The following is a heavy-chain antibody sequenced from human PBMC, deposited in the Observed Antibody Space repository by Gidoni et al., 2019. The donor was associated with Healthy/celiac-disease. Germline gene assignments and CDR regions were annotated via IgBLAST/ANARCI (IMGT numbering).Heavy chain of an antibody. CDR2: IYYSGST. Sequence: QLQLQESGPGLVKPSATLSLTCTVAGGSISSRSYYWGWIRQPPGKGLEWIGSIYYSGSTYYNPSLKSRVTISVDTSKNQFSLKLSSVTAADTAVHYCARSWSITMVQGDAFDIWGQGTMVTVSS. V-gene: IGHV4-39*01. CDR3: ARSWSITMVQGDAFDI. CDR1: GGSISSRSYY. J-gene: IGHJ3*02. D-gene: IGHD3-10*01.